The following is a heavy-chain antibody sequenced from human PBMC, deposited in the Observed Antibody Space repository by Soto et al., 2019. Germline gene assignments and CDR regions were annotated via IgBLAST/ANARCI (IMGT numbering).Heavy chain of an antibody. Sequence: EVQLLESGGGLVQPGGSLRLSCAASGFTFSSYAMSWVRQAPGKGLEWVSAISGSGGSTYYADSVKGRFTISRDNSKNTLYLQMNSLRAEDTAVYYCAKDRTEYYDSSGYYLDAFDIWGQGTMVTVSS. CDR1: GFTFSSYA. D-gene: IGHD3-22*01. J-gene: IGHJ3*02. V-gene: IGHV3-23*01. CDR2: ISGSGGST. CDR3: AKDRTEYYDSSGYYLDAFDI.